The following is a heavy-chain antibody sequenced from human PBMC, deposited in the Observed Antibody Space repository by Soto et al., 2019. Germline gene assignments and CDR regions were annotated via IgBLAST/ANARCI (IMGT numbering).Heavy chain of an antibody. D-gene: IGHD6-19*01. Sequence: QVQLVESGGGVVQPGRSLRLSCAASGFTFSSYGMHWVRQAPGKGLEWVAVIWYDGSNKYYADSVKGRFTISRDNSKNTLYLQMNSLRAEDTAVYYCARGGIGWVSYGMDVWGQGTTVTVSS. CDR2: IWYDGSNK. J-gene: IGHJ6*02. V-gene: IGHV3-33*01. CDR1: GFTFSSYG. CDR3: ARGGIGWVSYGMDV.